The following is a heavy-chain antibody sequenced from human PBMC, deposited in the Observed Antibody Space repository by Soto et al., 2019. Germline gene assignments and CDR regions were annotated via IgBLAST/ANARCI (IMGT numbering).Heavy chain of an antibody. V-gene: IGHV1-18*01. J-gene: IGHJ3*02. CDR3: ARETVTSGGFGAFDI. Sequence: SDSVSCEACRYIQTDYVVSRVRKAPGQGLELMGWISAYNGNTNYAQKLQGRVTMTTDTSTSTAYMELRSRRSDDTAVYYCARETVTSGGFGAFDIWGEGTMVTVSS. CDR1: RYIQTDYV. D-gene: IGHD4-4*01. CDR2: ISAYNGNT.